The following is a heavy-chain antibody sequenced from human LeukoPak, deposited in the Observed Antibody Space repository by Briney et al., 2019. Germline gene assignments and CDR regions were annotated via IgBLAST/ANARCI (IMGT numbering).Heavy chain of an antibody. CDR1: GYTFTSYY. J-gene: IGHJ3*02. CDR2: INPSGGST. V-gene: IGHV1-46*01. CDR3: ARFLCISDVVKVPRDAFDI. Sequence: ASVKVSSKASGYTFTSYYMNWVRQAPGQGLEWMGIINPSGGSTSYGQKYQGRGTMTGDMSTSPVYMELSSLSSEDTAVYYCARFLCISDVVKVPRDAFDIWGQGTMVTVSS. D-gene: IGHD3-22*01.